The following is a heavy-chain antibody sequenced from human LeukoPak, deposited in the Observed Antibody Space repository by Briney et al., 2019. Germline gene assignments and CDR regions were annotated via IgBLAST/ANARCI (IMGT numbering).Heavy chain of an antibody. J-gene: IGHJ3*02. CDR1: GGSISSGGYY. CDR3: ARDGYYYDSSGPLHAFDI. D-gene: IGHD3-22*01. Sequence: SETLSLTCTVSGGSISSGGYYWSWIRQHPGKGLEWIGSIYYSGSTYYNPSLKSRVTISVDTSKDQFSLKLSSVTAADTAVYYCARDGYYYDSSGPLHAFDIWGQGTMVTVSS. V-gene: IGHV4-39*07. CDR2: IYYSGST.